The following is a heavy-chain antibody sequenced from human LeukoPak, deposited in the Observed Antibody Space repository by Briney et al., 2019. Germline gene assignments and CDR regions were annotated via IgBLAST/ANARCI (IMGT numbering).Heavy chain of an antibody. CDR1: GFTFSSYS. J-gene: IGHJ3*01. V-gene: IGHV3-21*01. CDR3: ARDPCSSTSCYTGAFDF. Sequence: GGSLRLSCAASGFTFSSYSMNWVRQAPGKGLEWVSSISSSSSYIYYADSVKGRFTISRDNAKNSLYLQMNSLRAEDTAVYYCARDPCSSTSCYTGAFDFWGQGTMVTVSS. D-gene: IGHD2-2*02. CDR2: ISSSSSYI.